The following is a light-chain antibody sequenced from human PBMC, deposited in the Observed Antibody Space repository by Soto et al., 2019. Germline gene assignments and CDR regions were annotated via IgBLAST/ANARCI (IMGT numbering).Light chain of an antibody. CDR2: GVS. J-gene: IGKJ2*03. CDR1: QSVINY. CDR3: HQYGSSHS. V-gene: IGKV3-20*01. Sequence: EVVLTQSPGTLSLSPGERATLSCRASQSVINYLGWYQQKPGQAPRLLIYGVSSRATGIPDRFSGSGSGTDFPLTISRLEPEDFAVYYCHQYGSSHSFGQGTKLEI.